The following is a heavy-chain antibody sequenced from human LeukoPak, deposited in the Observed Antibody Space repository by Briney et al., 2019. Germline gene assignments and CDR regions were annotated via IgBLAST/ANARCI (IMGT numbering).Heavy chain of an antibody. CDR1: GFTFSSYA. CDR3: AKAPTADYGVYFDY. J-gene: IGHJ4*02. V-gene: IGHV3-23*01. CDR2: ISGSGGST. Sequence: GGSLRLSCAASGFTFSSYAMSWVRQAPGKGLEWVSAISGSGGSTYYADSVKGRFTISRDNAKNTLYLQMNSLRAEDTAVYYCAKAPTADYGVYFDYWGQGTLVTVSS. D-gene: IGHD4-17*01.